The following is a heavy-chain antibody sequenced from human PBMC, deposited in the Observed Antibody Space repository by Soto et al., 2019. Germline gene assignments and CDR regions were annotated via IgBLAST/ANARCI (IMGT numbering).Heavy chain of an antibody. CDR3: AGISGSNSWAFDI. D-gene: IGHD1-26*01. V-gene: IGHV3-48*03. Sequence: GGSLRLSCAASGFTFSSYEMNWVRQAPGKGLEWVSYISSSGSTIYYADSVKGRFTISRDNAKNSLYLQMNSLRAADTAVYYCAGISGSNSWAFDIWGQGTMVTVSS. CDR2: ISSSGSTI. J-gene: IGHJ3*02. CDR1: GFTFSSYE.